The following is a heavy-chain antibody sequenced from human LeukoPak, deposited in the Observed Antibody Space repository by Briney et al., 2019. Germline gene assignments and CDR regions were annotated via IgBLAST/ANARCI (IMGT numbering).Heavy chain of an antibody. CDR3: ARAFLAAAGNAFDI. D-gene: IGHD6-13*01. Sequence: GGPVKVSCKGSGYTFSSYGISGGRQGPGQGAEWMGWVSAYNGNTNYAQKLQGRVTMTTDTSTSTAYMELRSLRSDDTAVYYCARAFLAAAGNAFDIWGQGTMVTVSS. CDR1: GYTFSSYG. J-gene: IGHJ3*02. CDR2: VSAYNGNT. V-gene: IGHV1-18*01.